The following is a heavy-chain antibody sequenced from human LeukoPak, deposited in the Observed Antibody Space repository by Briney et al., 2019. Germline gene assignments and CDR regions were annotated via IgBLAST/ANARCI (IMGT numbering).Heavy chain of an antibody. Sequence: GGSLRLSCAASGFTFSSYSMNWVRQAPGKGLEWISYIRGTSSIIYYTPSVKGRFTISRDNGKYSLYLQMNSLRDDDTAVYFCARGTWDGDRTFDIWGQGAMVTVSS. CDR2: IRGTSSII. J-gene: IGHJ3*02. CDR3: ARGTWDGDRTFDI. CDR1: GFTFSSYS. V-gene: IGHV3-48*02. D-gene: IGHD5-24*01.